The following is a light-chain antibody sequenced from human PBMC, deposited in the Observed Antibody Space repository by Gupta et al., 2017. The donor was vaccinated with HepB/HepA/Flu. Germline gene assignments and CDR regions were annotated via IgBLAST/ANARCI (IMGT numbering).Light chain of an antibody. V-gene: IGKV3-15*01. CDR3: QQYDNWPPLT. CDR1: QSVSSN. CDR2: RAS. J-gene: IGKJ4*01. Sequence: EIVLTQSPATLSVSPGERVTLSCRASQSVSSNLAWYQQKPGQAPRLLIYRASTRATGIPARFSGSGSGTEFTLTITSLQSEDLAVYYCQQYDNWPPLTFGGGTKVEMK.